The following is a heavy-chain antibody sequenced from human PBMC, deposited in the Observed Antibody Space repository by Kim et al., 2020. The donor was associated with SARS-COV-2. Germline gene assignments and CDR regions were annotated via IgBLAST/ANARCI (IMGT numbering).Heavy chain of an antibody. Sequence: KSRVTISVDTSKNQFSLKLSSVTAADTAVYYCARGDTAMALWGYYYGMDVWGQGTTVTVSS. D-gene: IGHD5-18*01. J-gene: IGHJ6*02. V-gene: IGHV4-59*09. CDR3: ARGDTAMALWGYYYGMDV.